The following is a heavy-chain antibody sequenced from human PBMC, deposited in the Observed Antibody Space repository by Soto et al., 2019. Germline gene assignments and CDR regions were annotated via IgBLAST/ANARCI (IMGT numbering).Heavy chain of an antibody. V-gene: IGHV4-59*06. D-gene: IGHD1-7*01. CDR1: GGSIYSYY. Sequence: SETLSLTCTVSGGSIYSYYWTWIRQPPGKGLEWIGFISYSGSTYYNASLKSRVTISVDMSKNQFSLNLNSVTAADTAVYYCATMGTPATGLYYFDYWGQGTLVTVSS. CDR3: ATMGTPATGLYYFDY. CDR2: ISYSGST. J-gene: IGHJ4*02.